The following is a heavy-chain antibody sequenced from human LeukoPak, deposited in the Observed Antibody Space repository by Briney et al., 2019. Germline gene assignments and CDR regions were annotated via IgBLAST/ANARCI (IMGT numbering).Heavy chain of an antibody. V-gene: IGHV4-59*08. CDR1: GGSINRTYY. Sequence: PESLSLTRNVSGGSINRTYYWTWIRQPPGKGLEWIGYLSYTGTTKYNSSLKSRVTIFVDTSKNQFSLRLTSMSAADTAVYYCARARGSSSSFDSWGQGTLVTVSS. CDR2: LSYTGTT. D-gene: IGHD6-6*01. CDR3: ARARGSSSSFDS. J-gene: IGHJ4*02.